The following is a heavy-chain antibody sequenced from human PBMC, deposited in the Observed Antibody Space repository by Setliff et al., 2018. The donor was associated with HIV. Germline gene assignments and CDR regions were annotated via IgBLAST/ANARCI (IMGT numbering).Heavy chain of an antibody. V-gene: IGHV3-15*04. CDR1: GFNFNEAW. J-gene: IGHJ4*02. CDR3: TKGRHLVSGEWYFER. Sequence: GGSLRLSCAASGFNFNEAWMTWVRQAPGKGLEWLGLIEDGGTTHYAARVKGRFIISRDDSKSIAYLQMNSLKTEDTGVYYCTKGRHLVSGEWYFERWGQGTLVTVSS. CDR2: IEDGGTT. D-gene: IGHD3-3*01.